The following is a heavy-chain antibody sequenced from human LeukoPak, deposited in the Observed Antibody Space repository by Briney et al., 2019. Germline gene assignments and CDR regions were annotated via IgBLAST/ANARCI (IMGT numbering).Heavy chain of an antibody. D-gene: IGHD6-13*01. CDR3: ARGVRSSWYLGDAFDI. Sequence: SETLSLTCTVSGGSISSYYWSWIRQPAGKGLEWIGRIYTSGSTNYNPSLKSRVTMSVDTSKNRFSLKLSSVTAADTAVYYCARGVRSSWYLGDAFDIWGQGTMVTVSS. CDR1: GGSISSYY. V-gene: IGHV4-4*07. J-gene: IGHJ3*02. CDR2: IYTSGST.